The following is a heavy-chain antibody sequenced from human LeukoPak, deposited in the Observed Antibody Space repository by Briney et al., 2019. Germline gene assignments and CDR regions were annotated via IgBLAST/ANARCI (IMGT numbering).Heavy chain of an antibody. V-gene: IGHV3-30-3*01. CDR2: ISYDGSNK. Sequence: GGSLRLSCAASGFTFSSYAMHWVRQAPGKGLEWVAVISYDGSNKYYADSVKGRFTISRDNSKNTLYLQMNSLRAEDTAVYYCAKDLEGLYCSSTSCFGAFDIWGQGTMVTVSS. CDR1: GFTFSSYA. J-gene: IGHJ3*02. CDR3: AKDLEGLYCSSTSCFGAFDI. D-gene: IGHD2-2*01.